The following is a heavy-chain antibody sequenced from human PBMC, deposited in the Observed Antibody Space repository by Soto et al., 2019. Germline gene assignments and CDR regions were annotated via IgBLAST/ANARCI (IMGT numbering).Heavy chain of an antibody. J-gene: IGHJ4*02. CDR3: ARDPVFYGADEHFDY. V-gene: IGHV1-69*01. CDR2: LIPIFGTA. CDR1: GGTFSSYA. Sequence: QVQLVQSGAEVQKPGSSVKVSCTASGGTFSSYAISWVRQAPVQGLEWMGGLIPIFGTATYAQKFQCRVTITADESTSTAYMELSSLRSEDTAVYYCARDPVFYGADEHFDYWGQGTLVTVSS. D-gene: IGHD4-17*01.